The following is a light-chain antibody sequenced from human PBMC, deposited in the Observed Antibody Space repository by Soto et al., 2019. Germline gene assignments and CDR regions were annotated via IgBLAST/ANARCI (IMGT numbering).Light chain of an antibody. V-gene: IGLV2-11*01. CDR2: DVS. CDR3: CSYAGGVV. J-gene: IGLJ2*01. CDR1: SSDVGGYNY. Sequence: QSALTQPRSVSGSPGQSVTISCTGTSSDVGGYNYVSWYQQHPGKAPKLMIYDVSKRPSGVPDRFSGSKSGNTASLTISGLQAEDEAHYYCCSYAGGVVFGGGTKLTVL.